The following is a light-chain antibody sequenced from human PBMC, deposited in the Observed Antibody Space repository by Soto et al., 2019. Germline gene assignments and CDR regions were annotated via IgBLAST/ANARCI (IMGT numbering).Light chain of an antibody. V-gene: IGKV1-5*01. CDR2: DAS. Sequence: DIQMTQSPSTLSASVGDRVTITCRASQSISSWLAWYQQKPGKAPKLLIYDASSLESGVPSRFSGSGSGTEFTLTISSLQPDDFATYYCQQSYSTITFGQGTRLEIK. CDR1: QSISSW. CDR3: QQSYSTIT. J-gene: IGKJ5*01.